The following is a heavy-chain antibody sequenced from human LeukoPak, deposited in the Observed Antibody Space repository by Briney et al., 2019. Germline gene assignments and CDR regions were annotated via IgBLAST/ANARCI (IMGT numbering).Heavy chain of an antibody. CDR1: GFTFSNYW. J-gene: IGHJ4*02. CDR2: ISGSGGST. V-gene: IGHV3-23*01. Sequence: SGGSLRLSCAASGFTFSNYWMSWVRQAPGKGLEWVSAISGSGGSTYYADSVKGRFTISRDNSKNTLYLQMNSLRAEDTAVYYCAKDKLDTAMVVDYWGQGTLVTVSS. D-gene: IGHD5-18*01. CDR3: AKDKLDTAMVVDY.